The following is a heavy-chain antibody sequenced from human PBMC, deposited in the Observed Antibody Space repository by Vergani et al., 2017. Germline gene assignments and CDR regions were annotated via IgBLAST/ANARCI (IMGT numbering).Heavy chain of an antibody. CDR3: ARRDRGVIGGGELAYYYYDYMDV. Sequence: EVQLVQSGAAVKKPGESLRISCPGSGYSFTSYWISWFLQMPGKGLAWMGRIDPSDSYTNYSPSFQGHVTISADKSISTAYLQGSSLKASDTAMYYCARRDRGVIGGGELAYYYYDYMDVGGKGTTVTVSS. CDR2: IDPSDSYT. V-gene: IGHV5-10-1*03. J-gene: IGHJ6*03. CDR1: GYSFTSYW. D-gene: IGHD3-10*01.